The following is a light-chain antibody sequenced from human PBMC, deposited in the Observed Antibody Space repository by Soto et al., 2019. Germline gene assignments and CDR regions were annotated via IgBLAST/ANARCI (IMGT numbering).Light chain of an antibody. J-gene: IGKJ5*01. CDR3: QQYNIWPPIT. CDR1: QSVRSER. V-gene: IGKV3D-15*01. CDR2: DAS. Sequence: EIVLTQSPDTLSLSPGERATLSCRASQSVRSERLAWYQHKRGQAPRLVIFDASSRATGIPARFSGSGSGTEFTLTITSLQSEDIALYYCQQYNIWPPITFGQGTRLEIK.